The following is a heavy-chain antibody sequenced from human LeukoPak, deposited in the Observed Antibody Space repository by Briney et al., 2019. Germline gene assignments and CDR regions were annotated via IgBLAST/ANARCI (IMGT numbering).Heavy chain of an antibody. CDR1: GFTFSSNW. CDR2: INEDGSTT. V-gene: IGHV3-74*01. CDR3: ARDPEYSSGWYSFDYYYYGMDV. Sequence: PGGSLRLSCAASGFTFSSNWMHWVRQAPGKGLVWVSRINEDGSTTNYADSVKGRSTISRDNAKNTLYLQMDSLRAEDTAVYYCARDPEYSSGWYSFDYYYYGMDVWGQGTTVTVSS. J-gene: IGHJ6*02. D-gene: IGHD6-19*01.